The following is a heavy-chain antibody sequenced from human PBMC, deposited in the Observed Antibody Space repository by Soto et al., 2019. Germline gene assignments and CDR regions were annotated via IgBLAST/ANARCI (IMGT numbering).Heavy chain of an antibody. D-gene: IGHD2-2*01. CDR3: ARGWGSTSDYYYYMDV. CDR2: IYYSGST. V-gene: IGHV4-39*01. J-gene: IGHJ6*03. CDR1: GGSISSSSNY. Sequence: PSETLSLTCTVSGGSISSSSNYWGWTRQPPGKGLEWIGSIYYSGSTHYNPSLKSRVTISVDTSKNQFSLKLSSVTAADTAVYYCARGWGSTSDYYYYMDVWGKGTTVTVSS.